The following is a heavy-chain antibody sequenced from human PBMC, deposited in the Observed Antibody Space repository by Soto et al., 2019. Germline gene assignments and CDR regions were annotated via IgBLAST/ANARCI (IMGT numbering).Heavy chain of an antibody. V-gene: IGHV4-59*08. CDR2: IYYSGST. J-gene: IGHJ6*03. CDR1: GGSISSYY. CDR3: ARNLLRYFDWPSRRDYYYYYMDV. Sequence: SETLSLTCTVSGGSISSYYWSWIRQPPGKGLEWIGYIYYSGSTNYNPSLKSRVTISVDTSKNQFSLKLSSVTAADTAVYYCARNLLRYFDWPSRRDYYYYYMDVWGEGTTVTVSS. D-gene: IGHD3-9*01.